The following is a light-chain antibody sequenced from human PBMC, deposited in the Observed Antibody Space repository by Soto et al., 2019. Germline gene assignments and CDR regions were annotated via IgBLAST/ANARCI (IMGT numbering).Light chain of an antibody. CDR2: DVS. J-gene: IGKJ2*01. CDR3: HQYNAYPYT. Sequence: DIQMPQSPSTLSASVGDRVTMTCRASQSITQWLAWFQQKPGKAPNLLIYDVSSLESGVPSRFSGSGSGTEFTLTISSLQPDDLGTYFCHQYNAYPYTFGQGTKLEIK. CDR1: QSITQW. V-gene: IGKV1-5*01.